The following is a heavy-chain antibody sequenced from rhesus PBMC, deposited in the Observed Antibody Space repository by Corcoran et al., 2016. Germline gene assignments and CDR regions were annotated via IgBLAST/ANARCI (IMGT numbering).Heavy chain of an antibody. CDR2: ISGGSWNT. Sequence: QVQLQASGPGLVKPSETLSLTCAVSVYSIRRGYYWGWIRQPPGKGMEYVGYISGGSWNTYYNPSLKIRFTISKDTSNNQFSLKLTSVTAADTAVYYCARPTTLGTTYWGQGVLVTVSS. CDR1: VYSIRRGYY. J-gene: IGHJ4*01. V-gene: IGHV4-99*01. CDR3: ARPTTLGTTY. D-gene: IGHD5-24*01.